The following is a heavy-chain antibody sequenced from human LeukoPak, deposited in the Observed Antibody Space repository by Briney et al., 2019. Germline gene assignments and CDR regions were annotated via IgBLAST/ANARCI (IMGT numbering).Heavy chain of an antibody. V-gene: IGHV4-39*07. J-gene: IGHJ5*02. D-gene: IGHD3-10*01. CDR1: GGSISSSSYY. Sequence: SETLSLTCTVSGGSISSSSYYWSWIRQPPGKGLEWIGEINHTGSTNYNSSLKSRVTISLDTSKNQFSLKLSSVTAADTAVYYCARGLPSYSGSRREGFDPWGQGTLVTVSS. CDR2: INHTGST. CDR3: ARGLPSYSGSRREGFDP.